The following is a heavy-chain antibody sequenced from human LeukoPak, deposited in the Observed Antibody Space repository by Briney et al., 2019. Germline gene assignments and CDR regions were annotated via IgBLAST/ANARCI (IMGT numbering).Heavy chain of an antibody. Sequence: GGSLRLSCAASGFTFSSYWMIWVRQAPGKGLEWVANIKQDGSEKYYVDSVKGRFTISRDNAKNSLYLQMNSLRAEDTAVYYCARSRRVAAAGRYYYYYMDVWGKGTTVTVSS. V-gene: IGHV3-7*01. CDR2: IKQDGSEK. J-gene: IGHJ6*03. CDR3: ARSRRVAAAGRYYYYYMDV. CDR1: GFTFSSYW. D-gene: IGHD6-13*01.